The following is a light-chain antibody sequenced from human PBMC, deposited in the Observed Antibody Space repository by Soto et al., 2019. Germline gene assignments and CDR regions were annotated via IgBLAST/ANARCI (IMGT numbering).Light chain of an antibody. V-gene: IGKV3-15*01. CDR2: AAS. J-gene: IGKJ5*01. CDR1: QSISSN. CDR3: QQYNNWPIT. Sequence: EIVMTQSPAILSVSPGQRATLSCRASQSISSNLAWHQQKVGQAPRLVIYAASTRATGIPDRLSGSGSGTEFTLTISSLQSEDFAVYYCQQYNNWPITFGQGTRLAI.